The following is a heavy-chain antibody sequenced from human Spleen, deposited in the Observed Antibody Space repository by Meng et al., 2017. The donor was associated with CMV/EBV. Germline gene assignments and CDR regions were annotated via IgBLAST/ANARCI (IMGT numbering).Heavy chain of an antibody. CDR3: ARQGHYSSPSDWYSAL. CDR2: IRSKAYNYAA. V-gene: IGHV3-73*01. J-gene: IGHJ2*01. Sequence: GGSLRLSCAASGFTFSGLTMNWVRQASGKGLEWLGRIRSKAYNYAAAYVPSVKGRLTISRDDSKNTAYLQMNSLKTEDTAIYYCARQGHYSSPSDWYSALWGRGTLVTVSS. CDR1: GFTFSGLT. D-gene: IGHD6-6*01.